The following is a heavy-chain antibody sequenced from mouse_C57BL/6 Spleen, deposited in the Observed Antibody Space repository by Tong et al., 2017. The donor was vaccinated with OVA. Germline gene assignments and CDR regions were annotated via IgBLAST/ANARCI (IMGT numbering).Heavy chain of an antibody. V-gene: IGHV1-5*01. CDR1: GYTFTSYW. CDR3: ARGERYFDY. J-gene: IGHJ2*01. Sequence: EVQLQESGTVLARPGASVKMSCKASGYTFTSYWMHWVKQRPGQGLEWIGAIYPGNSDTSYNQKFKGKAKLTAVTSTSNAYMQLNSLTSEDSAVYYCARGERYFDYWGQGTTLTVAS. CDR2: IYPGNSDT.